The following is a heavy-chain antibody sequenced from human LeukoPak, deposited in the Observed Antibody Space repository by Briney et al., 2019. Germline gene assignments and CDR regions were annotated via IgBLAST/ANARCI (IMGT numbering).Heavy chain of an antibody. CDR3: ARDLGMITFGESEGYSDY. D-gene: IGHD3-16*01. V-gene: IGHV3-21*01. J-gene: IGHJ4*02. CDR2: ISSSSSYI. CDR1: GFTFSSYS. Sequence: PGGSLRLSCAASGFTFSSYSMNWVRQAPGKGLEGVSSISSSSSYIYYADSVKGRFTISRDNAKNSLYLQMNSLRAEDTAVYYCARDLGMITFGESEGYSDYWGQGTLVTVSS.